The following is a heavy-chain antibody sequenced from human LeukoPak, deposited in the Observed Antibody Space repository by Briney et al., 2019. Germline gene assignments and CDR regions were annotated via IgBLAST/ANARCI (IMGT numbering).Heavy chain of an antibody. CDR1: GFTFSSYG. Sequence: GGSLRLSCAASGFTFSSYGMHWVRQAPGKGLEWVAVIWYDGSNKYYADSVKGRFTISRDNSKNTLYLQMNSLRAEDTAVYYXXXXXXXYYDSSGFAYWGQGTLVTVSS. CDR3: XXXXXXYYDSSGFAY. CDR2: IWYDGSNK. D-gene: IGHD3-22*01. V-gene: IGHV3-33*01. J-gene: IGHJ4*02.